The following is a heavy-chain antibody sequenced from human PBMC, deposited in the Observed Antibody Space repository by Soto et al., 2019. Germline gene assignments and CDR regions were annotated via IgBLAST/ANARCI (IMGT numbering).Heavy chain of an antibody. V-gene: IGHV1-2*04. CDR2: INPKSGGT. CDR1: GYSFTDYH. CDR3: ARGHSTHSSNRVCPFLYNTDVDV. D-gene: IGHD2-8*01. J-gene: IGHJ6*02. Sequence: ASVKVSCKASGYSFTDYHIHWVRQAPGQGLEWLGRINPKSGGTSTAQKFQGWVTMTRDRSISTVYMELTRLRSDDTAVYFCARGHSTHSSNRVCPFLYNTDVDVWGQGTTV.